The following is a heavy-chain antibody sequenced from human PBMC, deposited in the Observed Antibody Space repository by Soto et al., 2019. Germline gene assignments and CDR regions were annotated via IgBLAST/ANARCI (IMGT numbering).Heavy chain of an antibody. D-gene: IGHD3-10*01. J-gene: IGHJ6*02. V-gene: IGHV4-31*03. CDR1: GGSISSGSYY. Sequence: QVQLQESGPGLVKPSQTLSLTCTVSGGSISSGSYYWSWIRQLPGKGLEWIGYIYYSGSTYYNPSLKSRVTISVDTSKNQFSLKLNSVTAADTAVYYCATRTDYYYGSGSLGSMDVWGQGTTVTVSS. CDR3: ATRTDYYYGSGSLGSMDV. CDR2: IYYSGST.